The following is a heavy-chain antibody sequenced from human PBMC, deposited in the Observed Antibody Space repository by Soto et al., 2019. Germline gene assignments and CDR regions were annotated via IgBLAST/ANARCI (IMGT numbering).Heavy chain of an antibody. V-gene: IGHV3-30*18. J-gene: IGHJ4*02. CDR2: ISYDGRTK. D-gene: IGHD3-22*01. Sequence: XESLRLSCAASGFTFSNYGMHWVRQAPGKGLEWVALISYDGRTKFYVDSVKGRFTISRDNSKNTLYLQMDSLRTEDTAVYYCAKRSDSSGYYPPDYWGQGTLVTVSS. CDR1: GFTFSNYG. CDR3: AKRSDSSGYYPPDY.